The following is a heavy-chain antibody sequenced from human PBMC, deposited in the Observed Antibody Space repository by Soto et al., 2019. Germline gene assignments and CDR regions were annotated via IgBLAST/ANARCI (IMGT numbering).Heavy chain of an antibody. CDR2: IIPIFGTA. CDR1: GGTFSSYA. CDR3: ARESSQLYYYYGMDV. V-gene: IGHV1-69*13. D-gene: IGHD1-1*01. J-gene: IGHJ6*02. Sequence: VASVKVSCKASGGTFSSYAISCVRQAPGQGLEWMGGIIPIFGTANYAQKFQGRVTITADESTSTAYMELSSLRSEDTAVYYCARESSQLYYYYGMDVWGQGTTVTVSS.